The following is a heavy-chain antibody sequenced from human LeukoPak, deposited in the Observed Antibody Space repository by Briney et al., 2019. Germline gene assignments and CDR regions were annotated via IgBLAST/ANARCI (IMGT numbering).Heavy chain of an antibody. CDR1: GGTFSSYA. Sequence: ASVKVSCKASGGTFSSYAISWVRQAPGQGLEWMGGIIPIFGTANYAQKFQGRVTITADESTSTAYMELSSLRSEDTAVYYCARGDRNGIAAAGTTDYWGQGTLVTVSS. CDR3: ARGDRNGIAAAGTTDY. V-gene: IGHV1-69*13. CDR2: IIPIFGTA. D-gene: IGHD6-13*01. J-gene: IGHJ4*02.